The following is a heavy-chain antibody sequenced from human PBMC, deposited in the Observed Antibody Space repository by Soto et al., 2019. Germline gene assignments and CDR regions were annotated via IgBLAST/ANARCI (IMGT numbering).Heavy chain of an antibody. CDR3: ARGRHLFGP. CDR1: GISITSSY. V-gene: IGHV4-59*08. Sequence: QVQLQESGPGLVKPSETLSLTCTVSGISITSSYWNWFRLSPGKGLEWIGQISDRGDINYNPPLESRVAISTDTPKNQVSLTLTAVNVADTAVYFCARGRHLFGPWGQGTLVTVSS. D-gene: IGHD3-3*02. J-gene: IGHJ5*02. CDR2: ISDRGDI.